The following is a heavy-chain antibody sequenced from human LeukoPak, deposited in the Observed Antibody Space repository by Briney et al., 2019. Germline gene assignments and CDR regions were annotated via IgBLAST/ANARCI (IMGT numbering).Heavy chain of an antibody. CDR1: GASISSGGYY. CDR3: ARDLSGVISY. J-gene: IGHJ4*02. V-gene: IGHV4-31*03. CDR2: IYYSGST. Sequence: SETLSLTCTVSGASISSGGYYWSWIRQHPGKGLEWLGYIYYSGSTYYNPSLKSRVNVSLDTSKNQFSLKLSSVTAADTAVYYCARDLSGVISYWGQGTLVTVSS. D-gene: IGHD3-10*01.